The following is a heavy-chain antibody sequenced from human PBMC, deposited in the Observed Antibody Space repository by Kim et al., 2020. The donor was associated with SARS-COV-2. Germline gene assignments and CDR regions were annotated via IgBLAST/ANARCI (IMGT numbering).Heavy chain of an antibody. CDR3: ARDPPVSGSYVDY. CDR1: GGSISGYY. J-gene: IGHJ4*02. V-gene: IGHV4-59*01. D-gene: IGHD3-10*01. Sequence: SETLSLTCTVSGGSISGYYWSWIRQPAGKGLEWIAYIYYSGNTNYNPSLKSRVTISVDTYKNQSSQKLSSVTAADTAVYYCARDPPVSGSYVDYWGQGTPVTVSS. CDR2: IYYSGNT.